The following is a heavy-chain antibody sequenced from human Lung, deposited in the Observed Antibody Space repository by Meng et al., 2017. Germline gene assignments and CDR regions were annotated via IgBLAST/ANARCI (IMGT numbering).Heavy chain of an antibody. J-gene: IGHJ1*01. Sequence: EVQLVGSGGVLGPPRGSLRLACAASGFTFTDHWMHWVRQGPGKGLVWVSRINRDGTKPTYADSVKGRFTISRDNAKNTLYLQMNNLRAEDTAFYYCTNDRLNHWGQGALVTVSS. D-gene: IGHD1-1*01. CDR3: TNDRLNH. CDR2: INRDGTKP. V-gene: IGHV3-74*01. CDR1: GFTFTDHW.